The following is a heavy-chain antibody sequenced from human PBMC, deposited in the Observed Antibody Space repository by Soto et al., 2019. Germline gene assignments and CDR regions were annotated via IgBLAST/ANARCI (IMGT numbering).Heavy chain of an antibody. CDR2: IYYSGIT. CDR3: AVEPIAVAGTRWFDP. D-gene: IGHD6-19*01. Sequence: PSETLSLTCTVSGGSISSYYWSWIRQPPGKGLEWIGYIYYSGITNYNPSLKSRVTISVDTPKNQFSLKLSSVTAADTAVYYCAVEPIAVAGTRWFDPWGQGTLVTVSS. J-gene: IGHJ5*02. CDR1: GGSISSYY. V-gene: IGHV4-59*12.